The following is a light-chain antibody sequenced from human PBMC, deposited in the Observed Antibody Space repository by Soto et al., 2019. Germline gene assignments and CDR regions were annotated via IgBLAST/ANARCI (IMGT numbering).Light chain of an antibody. V-gene: IGKV3-20*01. CDR2: GAS. CDR1: QSVSSSY. Sequence: EIVLTQSPGTLSLSPGERATLSCRASQSVSSSYLAWYQQKPGQAPRLLIYGASSRATGIPDRFSGSGSGTDFTLTISRLESEDFAVYYCQQYGSSRPFGQGTKVDIK. CDR3: QQYGSSRP. J-gene: IGKJ1*01.